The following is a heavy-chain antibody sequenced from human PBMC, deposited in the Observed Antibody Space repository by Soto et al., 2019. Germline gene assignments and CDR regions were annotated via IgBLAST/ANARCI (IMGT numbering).Heavy chain of an antibody. CDR1: GGSISSYY. CDR3: ARTPRLLWYDY. Sequence: PSETLSLTFTVSGGSISSYYWSWIRQPPGKGLEWIGYIYYSGSTNYNPSLKSRVTISVDTSKNQFSLKLSSVIAADTAVYYCARTPRLLWYDYWGQGTLVTVSS. D-gene: IGHD3-10*01. V-gene: IGHV4-59*01. J-gene: IGHJ4*02. CDR2: IYYSGST.